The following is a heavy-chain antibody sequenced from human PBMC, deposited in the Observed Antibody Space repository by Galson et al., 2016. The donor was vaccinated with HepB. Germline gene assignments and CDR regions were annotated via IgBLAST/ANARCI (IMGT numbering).Heavy chain of an antibody. CDR3: TRVYYDFWSGYSRYMDV. V-gene: IGHV3-49*03. Sequence: SLRLSCATSGFTFGDYAMSWFRQAPGKGLEWVGFIRSKAYGGTTEYAASVKGRFTISRDDSKSIAYLQMNSLKTEETAVYHCTRVYYDFWSGYSRYMDVWGKGTTVTVSS. CDR1: GFTFGDYA. J-gene: IGHJ6*03. D-gene: IGHD3-3*01. CDR2: IRSKAYGGTT.